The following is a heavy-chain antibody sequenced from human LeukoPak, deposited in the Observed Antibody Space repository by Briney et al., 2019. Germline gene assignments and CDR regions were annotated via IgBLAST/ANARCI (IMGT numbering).Heavy chain of an antibody. V-gene: IGHV4-34*01. D-gene: IGHD1-7*01. Sequence: PSETLSLTCAVYGGSFSNYYWSWIRQPPGKGLEWIGEINDSGRANYNPSLMSRVTVSVDTSKNQFSLRLTSVTATDTAVYYCARRWNYGRNYYIDVWGNGATFSVSS. CDR1: GGSFSNYY. CDR2: INDSGRA. J-gene: IGHJ6*03. CDR3: ARRWNYGRNYYIDV.